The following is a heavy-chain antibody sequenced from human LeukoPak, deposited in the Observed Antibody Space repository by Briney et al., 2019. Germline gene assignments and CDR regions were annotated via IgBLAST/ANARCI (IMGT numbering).Heavy chain of an antibody. CDR2: IYPGDSDT. V-gene: IGHV5-51*01. J-gene: IGHJ4*02. Sequence: GESLKISCKGSGYSFTSYWIGWVRQMPGKGLEWMGIIYPGDSDTRYSPSFQGQVTISADKSISTAYLQWSSLKASDTAMYYCARDLGYSSSRYAPIRVRGGFDYWGQGTLVTVSS. CDR3: ARDLGYSSSRYAPIRVRGGFDY. CDR1: GYSFTSYW. D-gene: IGHD6-13*01.